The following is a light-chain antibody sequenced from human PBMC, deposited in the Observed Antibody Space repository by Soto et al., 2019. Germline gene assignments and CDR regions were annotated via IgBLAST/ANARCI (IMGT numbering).Light chain of an antibody. V-gene: IGKV3-20*01. CDR1: QSVTSSY. CDR2: GAS. CDR3: QQYGSSPRT. Sequence: EIVLTQSPGTLSLSPGEGATLSCRASQSVTSSYLAWYQQKPGQAPRLLIYGASSRATGIPDRFSGSGSGTDCTLTISRLEPEDFAVYYCQQYGSSPRTFGQGTKVEIK. J-gene: IGKJ1*01.